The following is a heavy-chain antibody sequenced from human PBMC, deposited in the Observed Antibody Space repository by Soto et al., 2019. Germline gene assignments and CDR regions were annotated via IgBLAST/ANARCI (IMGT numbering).Heavy chain of an antibody. CDR2: IYDSGST. Sequence: SKTLSLTCTVSGGSISSGDYYWSWIRQPPGKGLEWIGYIYDSGSTYYNPSLKSRVTISVDTSKNQFSLKLSSVTAADTAVYYCARVHIVVVPAAKYIWFDPWGQGTLVTVSS. J-gene: IGHJ5*02. CDR3: ARVHIVVVPAAKYIWFDP. D-gene: IGHD2-2*01. CDR1: GGSISSGDYY. V-gene: IGHV4-30-4*01.